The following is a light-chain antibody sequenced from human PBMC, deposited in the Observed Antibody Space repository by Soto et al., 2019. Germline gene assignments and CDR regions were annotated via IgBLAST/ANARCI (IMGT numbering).Light chain of an antibody. Sequence: EIVLTQSPVTLAGSTGESAVLSCRDSQSVSTSLAWYQHKPGQAPRLFIYGDSKRAPGIPARFTGSGSGAHFTLTISSLEPEDIAVYYCQVRDVWPSFGQGTKV. J-gene: IGKJ1*01. CDR2: GDS. CDR1: QSVSTS. V-gene: IGKV3-11*01. CDR3: QVRDVWPS.